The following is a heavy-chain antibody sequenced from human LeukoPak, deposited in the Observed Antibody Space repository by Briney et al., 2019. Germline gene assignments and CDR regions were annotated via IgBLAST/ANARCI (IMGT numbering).Heavy chain of an antibody. V-gene: IGHV3-74*01. D-gene: IGHD3-10*01. CDR3: VRDQYGSRSSSCGMDV. CDR1: GLTFSSYW. CDR2: INSDGSST. J-gene: IGHJ6*02. Sequence: PGGSLGLSCAVSGLTFSSYWMHWVRQAPGKGLVWVSRINSDGSSTSYADSVKGRFTISRDNSKNTLNLQMNSLRGEDTALYYCVRDQYGSRSSSCGMDVWGQGTTVTVSS.